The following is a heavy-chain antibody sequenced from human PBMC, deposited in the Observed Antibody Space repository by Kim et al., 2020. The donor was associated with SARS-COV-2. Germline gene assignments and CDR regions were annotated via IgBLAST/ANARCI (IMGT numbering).Heavy chain of an antibody. Sequence: GGSLRLSCAASGFTFSDYYMSWIRQAPGKGLEWVSYISSSSSYTNYADSVKGRFTITRDNAKNSLYLQMNSLRAEDTAVYYCARDYDYVCGRGDYWNFDLWGRGTLVTASS. V-gene: IGHV3-11*06. D-gene: IGHD3-16*01. CDR3: ARDYDYVCGRGDYWNFDL. J-gene: IGHJ2*01. CDR2: ISSSSSYT. CDR1: GFTFSDYY.